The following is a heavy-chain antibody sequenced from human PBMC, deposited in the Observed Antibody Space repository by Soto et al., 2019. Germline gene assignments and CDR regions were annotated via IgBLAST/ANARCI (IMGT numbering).Heavy chain of an antibody. V-gene: IGHV4-30-4*01. J-gene: IGHJ4*02. Sequence: QVRLQESGPGLVKPSQTVSLTCAVSGDSIISSYYYWGWVRQSPGKGLEWIGYMYSSGSTYSNPSLTTPVDLSMDTSQNHSSVTLKYVTAADTAIYFCVRRTDCATVNACYRYFDSWGQGTLVTVSS. D-gene: IGHD2-15*01. CDR3: VRRTDCATVNACYRYFDS. CDR2: MYSSGST. CDR1: GDSIISSYYY.